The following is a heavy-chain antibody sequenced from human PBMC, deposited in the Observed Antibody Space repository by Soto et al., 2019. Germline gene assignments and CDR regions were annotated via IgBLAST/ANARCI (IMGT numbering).Heavy chain of an antibody. CDR2: IIPIFGTA. Sequence: SVKVSCKASGGTFSSYAISWVRQAPGQGLEWMGGIIPIFGTANYAQKFQGRVTITADESTSTAYMGLSSLRSEDTAVYYCARDPRLYYYDSSGYHILTDRRGMDVWGQGTTVIGSS. J-gene: IGHJ6*01. CDR1: GGTFSSYA. V-gene: IGHV1-69*13. CDR3: ARDPRLYYYDSSGYHILTDRRGMDV. D-gene: IGHD3-22*01.